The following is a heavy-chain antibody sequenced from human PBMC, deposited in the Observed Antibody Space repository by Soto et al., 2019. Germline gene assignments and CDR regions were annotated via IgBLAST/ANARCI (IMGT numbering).Heavy chain of an antibody. V-gene: IGHV3-30*18. CDR2: TSDDGSKR. D-gene: IGHD2-15*01. J-gene: IGHJ4*02. CDR1: GFTFSDYA. Sequence: QVQLVESGGGAVLAGMSLRLSCAGSGFTFSDYAMYWVRQAPGKGLEWVAVTSDDGSKRYYTESVKGRFTITRDNSKNSLYLQMNSLSREDTAVYYCAKGSPVCSSLDWGQGTLVA. CDR3: AKGSPVCSSLD.